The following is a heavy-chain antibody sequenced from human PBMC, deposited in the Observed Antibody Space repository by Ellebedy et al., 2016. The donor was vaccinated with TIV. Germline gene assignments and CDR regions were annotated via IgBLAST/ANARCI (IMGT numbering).Heavy chain of an antibody. CDR1: GFTFSSYA. D-gene: IGHD6-19*01. Sequence: GESLKISXAASGFTFSSYAMSWVRQAPGKGLEWVSAISGSGGSTYYADSVKGRFTISRDNSKNTLYLQMNSLRAEDTAVYYCAKDRVAVAGREDYWGQGTLVTVSS. CDR2: ISGSGGST. J-gene: IGHJ4*02. V-gene: IGHV3-23*01. CDR3: AKDRVAVAGREDY.